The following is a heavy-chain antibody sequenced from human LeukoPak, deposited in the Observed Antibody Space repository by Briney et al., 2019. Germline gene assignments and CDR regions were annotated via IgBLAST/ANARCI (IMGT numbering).Heavy chain of an antibody. CDR2: ISSSSSTI. CDR1: GFTFSSYS. V-gene: IGHV3-48*01. CDR3: ARDLSWSGYYTGPTKGY. D-gene: IGHD3-3*01. Sequence: PGGSLRLSCAASGFTFSSYSMNWVRQAPGKGLEWVSYISSSSSTIYYADSVKGRFTISRGNAKNSLYLRMNSLRAEDTAVYYCARDLSWSGYYTGPTKGYWGQRTLVTVSS. J-gene: IGHJ4*02.